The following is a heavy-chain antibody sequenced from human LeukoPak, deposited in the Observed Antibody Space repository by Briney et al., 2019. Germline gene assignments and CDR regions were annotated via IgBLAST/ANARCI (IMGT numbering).Heavy chain of an antibody. J-gene: IGHJ4*02. V-gene: IGHV3-7*01. CDR3: ARDSYDILTGYYSGPDY. CDR2: IKQDGSEK. CDR1: GFTFSSYW. D-gene: IGHD3-9*01. Sequence: GGSLRLSCAASGFTFSSYWMSWVRQAPGKGLEWVANIKQDGSEKYYVDSVKGRFTISRDNAKNTLYLQINSLRAEDTAVYYCARDSYDILTGYYSGPDYWGQGTQVTVSS.